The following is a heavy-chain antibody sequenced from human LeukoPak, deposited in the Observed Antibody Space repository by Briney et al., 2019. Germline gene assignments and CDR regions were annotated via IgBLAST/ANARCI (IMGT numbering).Heavy chain of an antibody. J-gene: IGHJ3*02. CDR3: AKDHGLFLEWGSFDI. D-gene: IGHD3-3*01. V-gene: IGHV3-30*02. CDR1: GFTFSSYG. Sequence: PGGSLRLSCAASGFTFSSYGMHWVRQAPGKGLEWVAFIRYDGSNKYYADSVKGRFTISRDNSKNTLYLQMNSLRAEDTAVYYCAKDHGLFLEWGSFDIWGQGTMVTVSS. CDR2: IRYDGSNK.